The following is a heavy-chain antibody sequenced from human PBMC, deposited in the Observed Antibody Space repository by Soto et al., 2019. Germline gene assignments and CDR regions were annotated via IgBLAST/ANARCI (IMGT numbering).Heavy chain of an antibody. V-gene: IGHV1-46*01. J-gene: IGHJ6*02. CDR3: ASSPAFSSSWYGIPPDPSHGMAV. CDR2: INPSGGIT. Sequence: QLQLVQSGAEVKRPGASVRVSCKSSGYTFTSFYIHWVRQAPGQGLEWMGIINPSGGITNFAQRFQGRVTITRDMPTNTHYVELSSLKSDDTAVYYCASSPAFSSSWYGIPPDPSHGMAVCVQGTTITVS. D-gene: IGHD6-13*01. CDR1: GYTFTSFY.